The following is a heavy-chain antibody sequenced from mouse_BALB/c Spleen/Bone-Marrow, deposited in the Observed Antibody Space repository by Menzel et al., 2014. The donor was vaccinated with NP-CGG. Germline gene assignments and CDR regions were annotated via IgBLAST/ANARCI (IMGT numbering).Heavy chain of an antibody. CDR1: GDSITLGY. J-gene: IGHJ1*01. D-gene: IGHD2-1*01. V-gene: IGHV3-8*02. Sequence: EVQGVESGPRLVKPSQTLSLTCSVTGDSITLGYWNWIRKFPGNKLEYMGHISYSGSTYSNPSLKSRISITRDTSTNQYYLQLNSVTTEDTATYYCARRDYGKPFDGWGAGPTVTASS. CDR2: ISYSGST. CDR3: ARRDYGKPFDG.